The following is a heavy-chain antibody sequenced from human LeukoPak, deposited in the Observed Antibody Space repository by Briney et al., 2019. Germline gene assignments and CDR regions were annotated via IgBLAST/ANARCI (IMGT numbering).Heavy chain of an antibody. CDR1: GGSFSGYY. CDR2: INHSGST. J-gene: IGHJ1*01. CDR3: AREAQYYDSSGLQH. V-gene: IGHV4-34*01. D-gene: IGHD3-22*01. Sequence: SETLSLTCAVYGGSFSGYYWSWIRQPPGKGLEWIGEINHSGSTNYNPSLKSRVTISVDTSKNRFSLKLSSVTAADTAVYYCAREAQYYDSSGLQHWGQGTLVTVSS.